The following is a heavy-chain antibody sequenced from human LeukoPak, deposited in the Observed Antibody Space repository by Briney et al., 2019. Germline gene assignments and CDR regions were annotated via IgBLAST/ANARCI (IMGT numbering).Heavy chain of an antibody. D-gene: IGHD1-1*01. CDR2: INHSGST. V-gene: IGHV4-34*01. Sequence: SETLSLTCAVYGGSFSGYYWSWIRQPPGKGLEWIGEINHSGSTNYNPSLKSRVTISVDTSKNQFSLKLSSVTAADTAVYYCARNYNWNDGSPYYFDYWGQGTLVTVSS. CDR1: GGSFSGYY. CDR3: ARNYNWNDGSPYYFDY. J-gene: IGHJ4*02.